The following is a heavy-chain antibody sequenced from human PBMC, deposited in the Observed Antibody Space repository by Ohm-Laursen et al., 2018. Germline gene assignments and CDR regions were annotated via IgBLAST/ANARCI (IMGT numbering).Heavy chain of an antibody. Sequence: SLRLSCSASGFTFSSYSMNWVRQAPGKGLEWVSYISSSSSTIYYADSVKGRFTISRDNAKNSLYLQMNNLRGEETAIYYCARGAPFYGGFDYWGQGTLVTVSS. CDR3: ARGAPFYGGFDY. J-gene: IGHJ4*02. CDR1: GFTFSSYS. V-gene: IGHV3-48*01. D-gene: IGHD2/OR15-2a*01. CDR2: ISSSSSTI.